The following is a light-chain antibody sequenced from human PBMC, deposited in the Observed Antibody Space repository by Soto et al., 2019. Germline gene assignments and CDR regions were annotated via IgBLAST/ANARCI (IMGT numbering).Light chain of an antibody. V-gene: IGLV1-44*01. CDR3: AAGDAGLIVYV. CDR1: SSNIGSNT. Sequence: QSALTQPPSASGTPGQRVTISCSGSSSNIGSNTVNWYQQLPGTAPKLLIYSNNQRPSGVPDRFSGSKSGTSASLAISGLEFGEGADYYCAAGDAGLIVYVLGRGTRVTVL. J-gene: IGLJ1*01. CDR2: SNN.